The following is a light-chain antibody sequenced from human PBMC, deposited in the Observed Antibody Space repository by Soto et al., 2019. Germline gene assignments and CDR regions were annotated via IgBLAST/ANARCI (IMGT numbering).Light chain of an antibody. CDR2: EVN. CDR3: SSYTSSSTGV. CDR1: NSDVGGYSY. V-gene: IGLV2-14*01. J-gene: IGLJ1*01. Sequence: QSVPTQPASVSGPTGQSITISCTATNSDVGGYSYVSWYQQLPGKAPKLMIYEVNYRPSGVSNRFSGSKSGNTASLTISGLRAEDEADYYCSSYTSSSTGVVGTGTKVTV.